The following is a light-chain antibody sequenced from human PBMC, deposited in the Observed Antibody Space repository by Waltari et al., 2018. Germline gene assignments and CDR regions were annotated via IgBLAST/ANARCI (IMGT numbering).Light chain of an antibody. CDR2: DVS. V-gene: IGLV2-8*01. CDR3: SSYAGSNNV. Sequence: QSALTQPPSASGSPGQSVTISCTGTSSDVGSYNFVSWYQQHPDKAPKLMFYDVSKRPSGVPDRFSGSKSGNTASLTVSGLQAGDEADYYCSSYAGSNNVFGTGTKVTVL. CDR1: SSDVGSYNF. J-gene: IGLJ1*01.